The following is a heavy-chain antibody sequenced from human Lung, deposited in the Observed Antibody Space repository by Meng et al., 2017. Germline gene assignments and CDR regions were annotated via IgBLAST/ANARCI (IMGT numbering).Heavy chain of an antibody. CDR3: ARDEDISAAGKLFGDY. V-gene: IGHV1-2*06. CDR1: GYNFPDYY. CDR2: INPKSGDT. Sequence: QVWVGLSGAGVKKPGASVKASCKPSGYNFPDYYIHWGRRAPGQGLEWMGRINPKSGDTHYAQKFQARVTMTGDTSISTAYMELSGLRSDDTAMYYCARDEDISAAGKLFGDYWGQGTLVTVSS. J-gene: IGHJ4*02. D-gene: IGHD6-25*01.